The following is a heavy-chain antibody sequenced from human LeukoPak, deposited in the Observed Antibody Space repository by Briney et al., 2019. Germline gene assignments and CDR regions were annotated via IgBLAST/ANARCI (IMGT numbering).Heavy chain of an antibody. Sequence: ASVTVSCTASGYTFTSYYMHWVRQAPGQGLEWMGIINPSGGSTSYAQKFQGRVTMTRDTSTSTVYMELSSLRSEDTAVYYCANLGYSSSSDYWGQGTLVTVSS. J-gene: IGHJ4*02. V-gene: IGHV1-46*01. CDR3: ANLGYSSSSDY. CDR1: GYTFTSYY. D-gene: IGHD6-13*01. CDR2: INPSGGST.